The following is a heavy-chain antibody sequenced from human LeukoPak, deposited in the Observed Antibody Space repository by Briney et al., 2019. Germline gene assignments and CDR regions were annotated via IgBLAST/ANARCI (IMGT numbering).Heavy chain of an antibody. CDR1: GYTFSDYY. CDR3: ARGRTYYYYYMDV. V-gene: IGHV3-11*01. D-gene: IGHD1-14*01. CDR2: ISSSGSTI. Sequence: GGSLRVSCAASGYTFSDYYMSWIRQAPGKGLEWVSYISSSGSTIYYADSVKGRFTISRDNAKNSLYLQMNSLRAEDTAVYYCARGRTYYYYYMDVWGKGTTVTISS. J-gene: IGHJ6*03.